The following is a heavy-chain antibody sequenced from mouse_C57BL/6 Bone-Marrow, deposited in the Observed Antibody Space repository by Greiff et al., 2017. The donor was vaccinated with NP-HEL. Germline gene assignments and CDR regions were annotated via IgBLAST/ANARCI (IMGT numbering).Heavy chain of an antibody. CDR1: GFTFNTYA. Sequence: DAGGGLVQPKGSLKLSCAASGFTFNTYAMHWVRQAPGKGLEWVARIRSKSSNYATYYADSVKDRFTISRDDSQSMLYLQMNNLKTEDTAMYYCVRVYGNYVNWYFDVWGTGTTVTVSS. D-gene: IGHD2-10*02. J-gene: IGHJ1*03. CDR3: VRVYGNYVNWYFDV. CDR2: IRSKSSNYAT. V-gene: IGHV10-3*01.